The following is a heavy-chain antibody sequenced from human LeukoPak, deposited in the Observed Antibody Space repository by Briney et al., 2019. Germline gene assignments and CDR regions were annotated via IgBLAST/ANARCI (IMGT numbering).Heavy chain of an antibody. CDR3: AREAADPMVGASAKWLHP. CDR1: GYTFSYYY. J-gene: IGHJ5*02. D-gene: IGHD1-26*01. Sequence: GASVKVSCKASGYTFSYYYTHWVRQAPGQGLEWMGWINPNSGATNYAQKFKGRVTMTRDTSISTANMELSRLRPDDTAVYYCAREAADPMVGASAKWLHPWGQGTLVTVSS. CDR2: INPNSGAT. V-gene: IGHV1-2*02.